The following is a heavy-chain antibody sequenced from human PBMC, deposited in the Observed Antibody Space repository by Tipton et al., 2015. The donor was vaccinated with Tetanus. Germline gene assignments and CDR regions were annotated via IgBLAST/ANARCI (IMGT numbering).Heavy chain of an antibody. J-gene: IGHJ4*02. Sequence: LVKPTQTLSLTCTVSGGSISSGGYYWGWIRQHPGKGLEWIGDIYYSGSTYYNPSLKSRVTISVDTSKNQFSLKLNSVTAADTAVYYCARDQARGARGWNYFDYWGQGTLVTVSS. CDR2: IYYSGST. CDR3: ARDQARGARGWNYFDY. CDR1: GGSISSGGYY. D-gene: IGHD1-26*01. V-gene: IGHV4-31*03.